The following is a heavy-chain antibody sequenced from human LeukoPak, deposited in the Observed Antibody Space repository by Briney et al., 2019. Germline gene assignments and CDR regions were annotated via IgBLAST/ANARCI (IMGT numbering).Heavy chain of an antibody. J-gene: IGHJ4*02. D-gene: IGHD6-6*01. CDR3: ARLGAARPVDY. Sequence: PSETLSLTCTVSGGSISSSHWWTWVRQPPGKGLEWIGEIHHSGSTKDSPSLRSRVTISLDKSKNQFSLKVRSVTAADTAVYYCARLGAARPVDYWGQGTLVTVSS. V-gene: IGHV4-4*02. CDR1: GGSISSSHW. CDR2: IHHSGST.